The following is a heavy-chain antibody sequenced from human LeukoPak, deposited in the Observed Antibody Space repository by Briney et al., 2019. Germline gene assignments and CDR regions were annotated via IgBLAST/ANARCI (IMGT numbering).Heavy chain of an antibody. CDR3: AREMDAHPRTRA. D-gene: IGHD1-7*01. Sequence: PSETLSLTCTVSGGSISRGGYHWDWIRQRPGQGLEWIGCIYHSGNSAYNPSLESRFTISIDTSKNQVSLKLSSVTAADTAMYYCAREMDAHPRTRAWGQGSLVTVSS. V-gene: IGHV4-31*03. CDR2: IYHSGNS. J-gene: IGHJ5*02. CDR1: GGSISRGGYH.